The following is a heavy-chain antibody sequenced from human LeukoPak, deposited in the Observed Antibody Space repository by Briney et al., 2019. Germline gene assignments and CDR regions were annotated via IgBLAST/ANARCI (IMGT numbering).Heavy chain of an antibody. Sequence: GGSLRLSCAASGFTFSSYWMHWVRQAPGKGLAWVSRIYSDGSTTNYADSVKGRFTISRDNAKNTVYLQMNSLRAEDTAVYYCARDRIRWDNWGQGTLVTVSS. D-gene: IGHD4-23*01. V-gene: IGHV3-74*01. CDR1: GFTFSSYW. CDR3: ARDRIRWDN. CDR2: IYSDGSTT. J-gene: IGHJ4*02.